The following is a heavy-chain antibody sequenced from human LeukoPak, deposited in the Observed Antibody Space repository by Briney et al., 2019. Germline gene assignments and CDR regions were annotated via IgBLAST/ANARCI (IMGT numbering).Heavy chain of an antibody. D-gene: IGHD1-1*01. CDR2: ISWNSGSI. J-gene: IGHJ4*02. CDR1: GFTFDDYA. CDR3: ARDEGQLDFDY. Sequence: GRSLRLSCAASGFTFDDYAMHWVRQAPGKGLEWVSGISWNSGSIGYADSVKGRFTISRDNAKNTLYLQMNSLRAEDTAVYYCARDEGQLDFDYWGQGTLVTVSS. V-gene: IGHV3-9*01.